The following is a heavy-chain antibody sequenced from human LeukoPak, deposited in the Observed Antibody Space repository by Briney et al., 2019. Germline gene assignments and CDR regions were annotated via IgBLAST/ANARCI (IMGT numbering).Heavy chain of an antibody. V-gene: IGHV1-69*05. CDR1: GYSFTNYW. CDR3: ARSGCSSTSCYGGGTDY. Sequence: KISCKGSGYSFTNYWIGWVRQAPGQGLEWMGGIIPIFGTANYAQKFQGRVTITTDESTSTAYMELSSLRSEDTAVYYCARSGCSSTSCYGGGTDYWGQGTLVTVPS. CDR2: IIPIFGTA. J-gene: IGHJ4*02. D-gene: IGHD2-2*01.